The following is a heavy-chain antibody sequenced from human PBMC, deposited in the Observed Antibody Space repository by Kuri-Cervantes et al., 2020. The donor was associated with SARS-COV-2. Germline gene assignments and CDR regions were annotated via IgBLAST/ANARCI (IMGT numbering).Heavy chain of an antibody. J-gene: IGHJ4*02. CDR1: GSTFSSYA. D-gene: IGHD3-16*02. CDR3: AKGVITFGGVIVPFGY. CDR2: ISGSGGST. V-gene: IGHV3-23*01. Sequence: GESLKISCAASGSTFSSYAMSWVRQAPGKGLEWVSAISGSGGSTYYADAVKGRFTISRDNSKNTLYLQMNSLRAEDTAVYYCAKGVITFGGVIVPFGYWGQGTLVTVSS.